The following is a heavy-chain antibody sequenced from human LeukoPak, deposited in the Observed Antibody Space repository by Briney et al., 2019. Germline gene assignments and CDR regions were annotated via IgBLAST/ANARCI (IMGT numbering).Heavy chain of an antibody. CDR1: GCSTSSYY. CDR3: ARAYDYVWGSYRSENWFDP. CDR2: IFYSGST. D-gene: IGHD3-16*02. J-gene: IGHJ5*02. Sequence: PSETLSLTCTVSGCSTSSYYWSLIRQPPGKGLEWIGDIFYSGSTNYNPSLKSRVTISVDTSKNQFSLKLSSVTAADTAVYYCARAYDYVWGSYRSENWFDPWGQGTLVTVSS. V-gene: IGHV4-59*01.